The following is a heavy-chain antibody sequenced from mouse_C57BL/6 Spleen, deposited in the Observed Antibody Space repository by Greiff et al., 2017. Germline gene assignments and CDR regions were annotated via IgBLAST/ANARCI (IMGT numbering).Heavy chain of an antibody. V-gene: IGHV1-22*01. J-gene: IGHJ4*01. CDR2: INPNNGGT. CDR3: AREGNWAYAMDY. D-gene: IGHD4-1*01. CDR1: GYTFTDYN. Sequence: EVQLQQSGPELVKPGASVKMSCKVSGYTFTDYNMHWVKQSHGKSREWIGYINPNNGGTSYNQKFKGKATLTVNKSSSTAYMELRSLTSEDSAVYYCAREGNWAYAMDYWGQGTSVTVSS.